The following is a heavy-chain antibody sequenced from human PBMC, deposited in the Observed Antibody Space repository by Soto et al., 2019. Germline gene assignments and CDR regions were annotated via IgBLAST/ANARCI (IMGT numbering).Heavy chain of an antibody. CDR1: GASISNYY. J-gene: IGHJ6*03. V-gene: IGHV4-59*08. D-gene: IGHD3-10*01. CDR2: IYYSGST. Sequence: SETLSLTCTVSGASISNYYWSWIRQPPGKGLEWIGYIYYSGSTNYIPSLKSRATMSVDTSKNQFSLKLTSVTAADTAVYYCARLRGSGTTLFLYMDVWGIGTTVTVSS. CDR3: ARLRGSGTTLFLYMDV.